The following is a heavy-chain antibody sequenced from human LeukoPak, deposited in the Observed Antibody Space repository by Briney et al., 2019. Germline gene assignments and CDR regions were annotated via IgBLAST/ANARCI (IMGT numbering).Heavy chain of an antibody. CDR2: ITSSSGYM. CDR1: GFTFSTYS. CDR3: AKEGSGWSLDY. D-gene: IGHD6-19*01. V-gene: IGHV3-21*01. J-gene: IGHJ4*02. Sequence: GGSLRLSCAASGFTFSTYSMNWVRQAPGKGLEWVSSITSSSGYMYYADSVRGRFTISRGNAKNSLSLQMNSLRAEDTAVYYCAKEGSGWSLDYWGQGTLVTVSS.